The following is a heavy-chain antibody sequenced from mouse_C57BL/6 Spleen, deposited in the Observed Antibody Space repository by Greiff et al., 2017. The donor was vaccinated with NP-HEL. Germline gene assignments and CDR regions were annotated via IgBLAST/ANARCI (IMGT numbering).Heavy chain of an antibody. CDR3: TTRYCFAD. V-gene: IGHV14-4*01. Sequence: EVQLKESGAELVRPGASVKLSCTASGFNIKDDYMHWVKQRPEQGLEWIGWIDPENGDTEYASKFQGKATITADTSSNTAYLQLSSLTSEDTAVYYCTTRYCFADWGQGTLVTVSA. CDR2: IDPENGDT. CDR1: GFNIKDDY. J-gene: IGHJ3*01.